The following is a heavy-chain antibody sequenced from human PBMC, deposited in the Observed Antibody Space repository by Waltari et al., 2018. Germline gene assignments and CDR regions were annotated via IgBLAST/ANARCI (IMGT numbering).Heavy chain of an antibody. CDR3: ARAGGSYSFDY. J-gene: IGHJ4*02. V-gene: IGHV3-30-3*01. D-gene: IGHD1-26*01. CDR2: RADDGSNK. CDR1: GFTFRSYA. Sequence: QVQLVESGGGVVQPGRSLRLSCAASGFTFRSYAMHWVRQAPGKGLGVVAYRADDGSNKYYADSVKGRFTISRDKSKNTLYLQMNSLRAEDTAVYYCARAGGSYSFDYWGQGTLVTVSS.